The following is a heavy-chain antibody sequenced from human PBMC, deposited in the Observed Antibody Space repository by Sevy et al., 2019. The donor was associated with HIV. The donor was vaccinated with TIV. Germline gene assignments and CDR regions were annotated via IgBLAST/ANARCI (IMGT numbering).Heavy chain of an antibody. CDR3: ARAYCSGGRCYSLAY. CDR2: ISPHNGDT. V-gene: IGHV1-18*01. Sequence: ASVKVSCKASCYLFTSYRITWVRQAPGKRLELVGWISPHNGDTNYAQRVQDRVTMITDTSTTTAYMELRSLTSDDSAVYYCARAYCSGGRCYSLAYWGQGTLVTVSS. CDR1: CYLFTSYR. J-gene: IGHJ4*02. D-gene: IGHD2-15*01.